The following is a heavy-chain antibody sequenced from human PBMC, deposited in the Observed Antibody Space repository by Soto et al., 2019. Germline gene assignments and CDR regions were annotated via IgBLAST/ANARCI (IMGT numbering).Heavy chain of an antibody. J-gene: IGHJ5*02. CDR1: GFSLSTSGVG. V-gene: IGHV2-5*01. CDR3: AHRPVVRGYDFWSGSRRRNWFDP. D-gene: IGHD3-3*01. CDR2: IYWNDDK. Sequence: SGPTLVNPTQTLMLTCTFSGFSLSTSGVGVGWIRQPPGKALEWLALIYWNDDKRYSPSLKSRLTITKDTSKNQVVLTMTNMDPVDTATYYCAHRPVVRGYDFWSGSRRRNWFDPWGQGTLVTVSS.